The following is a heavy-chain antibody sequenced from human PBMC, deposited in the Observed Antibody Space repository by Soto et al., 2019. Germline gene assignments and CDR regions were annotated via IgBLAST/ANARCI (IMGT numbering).Heavy chain of an antibody. CDR1: GFTFSIFA. Sequence: GGSLRLSCAASGFTFSIFAMSWVRQSPGKGLEWVSTISGSGGSTYYADAVKGRFTISRDNSMGTLYLQMRSLRVEDTAIYYCAKEVSLGSTVDLGYWGQGTLVTVSS. CDR2: ISGSGGST. D-gene: IGHD7-27*01. V-gene: IGHV3-23*01. J-gene: IGHJ4*02. CDR3: AKEVSLGSTVDLGY.